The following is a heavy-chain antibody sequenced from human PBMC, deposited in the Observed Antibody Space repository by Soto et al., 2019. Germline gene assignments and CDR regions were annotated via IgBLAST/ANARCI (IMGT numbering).Heavy chain of an antibody. D-gene: IGHD2-2*01. J-gene: IGHJ4*02. V-gene: IGHV3-73*01. CDR1: GFTFSGSA. Sequence: GGSLRLSCAASGFTFSGSAMHWVRQASGKGLEWVGRIRSKANSYATAYAASVKGRFTISRDDSKNTAYLQMNSLKTEDTAVYYCTRLHTYASDYWGQGTLVTVSS. CDR2: IRSKANSYAT. CDR3: TRLHTYASDY.